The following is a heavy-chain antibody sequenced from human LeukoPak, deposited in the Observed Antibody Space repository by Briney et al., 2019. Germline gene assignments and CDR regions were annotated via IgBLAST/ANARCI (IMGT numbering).Heavy chain of an antibody. V-gene: IGHV1-8*01. J-gene: IGHJ4*02. Sequence: ASVKVSCKASGYTFTSYDINWVRQATGQGLEWMGWMNPNSGNTGYAQKFQGRVTMTRNTSISTAYMELSSLRSEDTAVYYCARGSWLRRYFDYWSQGTLVTVSS. CDR2: MNPNSGNT. D-gene: IGHD5-12*01. CDR3: ARGSWLRRYFDY. CDR1: GYTFTSYD.